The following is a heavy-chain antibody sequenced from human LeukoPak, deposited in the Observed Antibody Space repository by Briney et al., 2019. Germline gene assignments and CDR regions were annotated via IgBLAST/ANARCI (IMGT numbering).Heavy chain of an antibody. J-gene: IGHJ5*02. CDR3: ARRGGSLLTHWFAP. CDR2: INPYSGGT. Sequence: ASVKVSCKASGYTFTDYYMHWVRQAPGQGLEWMGWINPYSGGTNYAQKFQGRVTMTRDTSISTAYMELSRLRSDDTAVYYCARRGGSLLTHWFAPGAKGTLVTV. D-gene: IGHD2-15*01. V-gene: IGHV1-2*02. CDR1: GYTFTDYY.